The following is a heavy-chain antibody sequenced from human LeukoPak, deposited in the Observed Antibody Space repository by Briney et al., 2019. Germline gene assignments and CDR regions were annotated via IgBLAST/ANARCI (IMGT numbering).Heavy chain of an antibody. Sequence: GGALRLSCVASGFTFSTYSMNWVRQAPAKGLEWVSSISSSSSYIYYADSVKGRFTISRDSAKNSLYLQINSLRAEDTAVYYFARDGGYCSGGSCNNWFDPWGQGTLVAVSS. CDR2: ISSSSSYI. D-gene: IGHD2-15*01. CDR1: GFTFSTYS. J-gene: IGHJ5*02. CDR3: ARDGGYCSGGSCNNWFDP. V-gene: IGHV3-21*04.